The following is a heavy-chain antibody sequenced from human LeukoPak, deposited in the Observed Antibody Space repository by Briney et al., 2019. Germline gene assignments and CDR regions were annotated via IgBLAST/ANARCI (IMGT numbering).Heavy chain of an antibody. V-gene: IGHV3-23*01. J-gene: IGHJ4*02. D-gene: IGHD2-2*01. CDR3: ARDPTELQLLSYYFDY. CDR2: ISFSGTTT. CDR1: GITFSSYS. Sequence: PGGSLRLSCAASGITFSSYSMSWVRQAPGKGLEWVSSISFSGTTTYYADSVKGPFTVSRDNSKNTLYLQMDGLRAEDTAVYYCARDPTELQLLSYYFDYWGQGTLVAVSS.